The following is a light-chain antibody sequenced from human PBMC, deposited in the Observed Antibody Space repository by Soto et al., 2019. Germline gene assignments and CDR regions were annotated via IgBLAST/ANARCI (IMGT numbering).Light chain of an antibody. CDR2: YDS. V-gene: IGLV3-21*04. CDR3: QVWDSSSDHVV. CDR1: NIGRKS. Sequence: SYELTQPPSVSVAPGKTARITFGGNNIGRKSVHWYQQKPGQFPVLVIYYDSDRPSAIPERFSGSNAGNTATLTISRVEAGDEADYYCQVWDSSSDHVVFGGGTELTVL. J-gene: IGLJ2*01.